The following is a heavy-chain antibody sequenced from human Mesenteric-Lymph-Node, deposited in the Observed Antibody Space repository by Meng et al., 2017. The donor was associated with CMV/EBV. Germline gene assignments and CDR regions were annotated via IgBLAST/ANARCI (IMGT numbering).Heavy chain of an antibody. CDR3: ARGWGYFDY. CDR1: GFTFSSYW. Sequence: GESLKISCAASGFTFSSYWMHWVRQAPGKGLVWVSRINSDGTSTNYADSVKGRFTISRDNAENTLYLQMNSLRAEDTAVYYCARGWGYFDYWGQGTLVTVSS. CDR2: INSDGTST. J-gene: IGHJ4*02. V-gene: IGHV3-74*01. D-gene: IGHD7-27*01.